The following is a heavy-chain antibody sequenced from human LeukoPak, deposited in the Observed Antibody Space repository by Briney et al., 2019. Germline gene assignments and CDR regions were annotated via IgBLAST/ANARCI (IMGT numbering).Heavy chain of an antibody. CDR3: AKDRSIGTYYTFDH. Sequence: PGGALRLSCAASGFTVRDYVMTWVREAPGEGLEWVSRISGSGAMTYYADSVKGRFTVSRDNSKNSLYLQMNSLTAADTAVYYCAKDRSIGTYYTFDHWGQGTLVTVSS. CDR1: GFTVRDYV. D-gene: IGHD1-26*01. CDR2: ISGSGAMT. V-gene: IGHV3-23*01. J-gene: IGHJ4*02.